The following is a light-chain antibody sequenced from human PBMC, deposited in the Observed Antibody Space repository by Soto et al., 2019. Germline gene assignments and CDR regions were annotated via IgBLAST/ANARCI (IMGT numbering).Light chain of an antibody. V-gene: IGKV3-20*01. CDR2: GAS. Sequence: EIVLTQSPGILSLSPGQRVTLSFRASQSVSNDFLAWYQQRPAQAPRLLIHGASTRATGITDRFSGSVSGTDFTLTISGLEPEDFAVYYCQQYGSSPATFGQGTKVDIK. CDR1: QSVSNDF. J-gene: IGKJ1*01. CDR3: QQYGSSPAT.